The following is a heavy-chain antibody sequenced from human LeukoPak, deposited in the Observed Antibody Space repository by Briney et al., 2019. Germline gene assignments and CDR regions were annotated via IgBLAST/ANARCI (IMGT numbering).Heavy chain of an antibody. J-gene: IGHJ6*02. CDR3: ARKAAAGADYYYYYGMDV. CDR1: GGSISSYY. CDR2: IYNSGST. Sequence: SETLSLTCTVSGGSISSYYWSWIRQPPGKGLEWIGYIYNSGSTNYNPSLKSRVTLSVDTSKNQFSLKLSSVTAADTAVYYCARKAAAGADYYYYYGMDVWGQGTTVTVSS. V-gene: IGHV4-59*08. D-gene: IGHD6-13*01.